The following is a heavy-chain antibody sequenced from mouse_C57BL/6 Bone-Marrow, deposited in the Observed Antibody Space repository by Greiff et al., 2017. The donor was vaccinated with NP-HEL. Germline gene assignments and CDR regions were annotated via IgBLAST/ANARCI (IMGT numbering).Heavy chain of an antibody. J-gene: IGHJ2*01. Sequence: VKLMESGGGLVQPGGSLKLSCAASGFTFSDYGMAWVRQAPRKGPEWVAFISNLAYSIYYADTVTGRFTISRENAKNTLYLEMSSLRSEDTAMYYCARGGYGNYGPFDYWGQGTTLTVSS. CDR2: ISNLAYSI. CDR1: GFTFSDYG. CDR3: ARGGYGNYGPFDY. V-gene: IGHV5-15*01. D-gene: IGHD2-1*01.